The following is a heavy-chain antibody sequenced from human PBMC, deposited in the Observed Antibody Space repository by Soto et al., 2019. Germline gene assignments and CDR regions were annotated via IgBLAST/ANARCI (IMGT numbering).Heavy chain of an antibody. D-gene: IGHD3-3*01. CDR3: AKGVLEWLLTGWFDP. CDR1: GFTFSSYA. CDR2: ISGSGGST. J-gene: IGHJ5*02. Sequence: EVQLLESGGGLVQPGGSLRLSCAASGFTFSSYAMSWVRQAPGKGLEWGSAISGSGGSTYYADSVKGRFTISRDNSKNTLYLQMNSLRAEDTAVYYCAKGVLEWLLTGWFDPWGQGTLVTVSS. V-gene: IGHV3-23*01.